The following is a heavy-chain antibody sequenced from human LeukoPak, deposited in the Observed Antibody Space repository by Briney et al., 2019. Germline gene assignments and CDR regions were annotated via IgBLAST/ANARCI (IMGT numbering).Heavy chain of an antibody. CDR3: ANLAVAGINY. J-gene: IGHJ4*02. CDR2: NSYDGSNK. V-gene: IGHV3-30*18. CDR1: GSTFSSYG. Sequence: GGSLRHSCAASGSTFSSYGMHWVRQAPGKGLEWVAVNSYDGSNKYYADSVKGRFTISRDNSKNTLYLQMNSLRAEDTAVYYCANLAVAGINYWGQGTLVAVSS. D-gene: IGHD6-19*01.